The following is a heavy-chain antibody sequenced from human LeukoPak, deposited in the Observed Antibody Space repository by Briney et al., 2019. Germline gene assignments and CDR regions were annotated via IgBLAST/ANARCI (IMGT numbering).Heavy chain of an antibody. CDR3: AKGGHCSSSSCYYYNGMDV. CDR1: GFTFSSHG. V-gene: IGHV3-23*01. J-gene: IGHJ6*02. CDR2: ISGSGGST. D-gene: IGHD2-2*03. Sequence: GGSLRLSCAASGFTFSSHGIHWVRQAPGRGLEWVSAISGSGGSTYYADSVKGRFTISRDNSKNTLHLQMNSLRAEDTAVYYCAKGGHCSSSSCYYYNGMDVWGQGTTVTVSS.